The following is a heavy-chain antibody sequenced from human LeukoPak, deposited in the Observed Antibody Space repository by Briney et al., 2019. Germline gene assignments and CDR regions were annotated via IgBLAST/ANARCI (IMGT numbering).Heavy chain of an antibody. CDR2: INSDGSTT. CDR1: ALTFSSYW. J-gene: IGHJ6*03. CDR3: ARDRRLWNMDV. Sequence: GGSLRLTCAASALTFSSYWMDWVRQAPAKGLVWVSRINSDGSTTTYADSVKGRFTISRDNAKNTLYLQMNSLRAEDTAVYYCARDRRLWNMDVWGTGTTVTISS. V-gene: IGHV3-74*01. D-gene: IGHD4/OR15-4a*01.